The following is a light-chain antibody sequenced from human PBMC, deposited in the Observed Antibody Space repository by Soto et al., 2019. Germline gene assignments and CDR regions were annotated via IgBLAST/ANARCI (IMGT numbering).Light chain of an antibody. CDR1: QSVTSSS. CDR2: GAS. Sequence: EIELSQSPDTLSLSPGERATLSCRASQSVTSSSLAWYQQKPGQPPRLLIYGASSRATGTPDRFSGSGSGTDFTLTISRLEPEDFAVYYCQQYGSSGTFGQGTKVDI. V-gene: IGKV3-20*01. CDR3: QQYGSSGT. J-gene: IGKJ1*01.